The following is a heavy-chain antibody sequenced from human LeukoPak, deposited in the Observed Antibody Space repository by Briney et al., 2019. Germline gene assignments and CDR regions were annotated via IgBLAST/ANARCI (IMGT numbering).Heavy chain of an antibody. J-gene: IGHJ3*02. D-gene: IGHD3-22*01. CDR3: ARDNYDSSGYSDGFDI. V-gene: IGHV3-33*01. CDR2: IWYDGSNE. Sequence: GGSLILSCAASGFTFGTYGMHWVRQAPGKGLEWVAVIWYDGSNEYYADSVKGRFTISRDNSKNTQYLQMNSLRAEDTAVYYCARDNYDSSGYSDGFDIWGQGTMVTVSS. CDR1: GFTFGTYG.